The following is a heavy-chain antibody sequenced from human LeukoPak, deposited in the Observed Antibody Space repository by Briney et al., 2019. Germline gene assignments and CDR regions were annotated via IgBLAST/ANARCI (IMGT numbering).Heavy chain of an antibody. CDR1: GFSFSNYW. V-gene: IGHV3-74*01. D-gene: IGHD3-10*01. J-gene: IGHJ5*02. CDR2: INSDGSST. CDR3: ATDLIHYYASGAKT. Sequence: GGSLRLSCAASGFSFSNYWMHWVRQAPGKGLVWVSRINSDGSSTTYADSVKGRFTISRDNAKNSLYLQMNSLRAEDTAVYYCATDLIHYYASGAKTWGQGTLVTVSS.